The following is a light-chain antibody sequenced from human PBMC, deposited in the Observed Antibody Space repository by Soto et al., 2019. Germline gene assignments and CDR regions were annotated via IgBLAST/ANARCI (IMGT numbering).Light chain of an antibody. CDR2: KSS. CDR3: QQFNTSPWT. V-gene: IGKV1-5*03. J-gene: IGKJ1*01. CDR1: QSVSIW. Sequence: DIVMTQSPDSLAVSLGERATMNCRASQSVSIWLAWYQQKPGRAPKLLIYKSSILESGVPSRFSGSGSGTEFTLTISSLQPDDFATYYCQQFNTSPWTFGQGTKVDIK.